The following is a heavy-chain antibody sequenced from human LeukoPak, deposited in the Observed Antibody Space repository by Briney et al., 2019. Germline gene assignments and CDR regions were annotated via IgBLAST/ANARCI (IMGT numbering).Heavy chain of an antibody. CDR2: IYYSGST. V-gene: IGHV4-39*01. CDR1: GGSISSSSYY. Sequence: SETLSLTCTVSGGSISSSSYYWGWIRQPPGKGLEYIGSIYYSGSTYYNPSLKSRVTISVDTSKNQFSLKLSPVTAADTAVYYCARRGGYCSGVSCLSWFDPWGQGTLVTVSS. CDR3: ARRGGYCSGVSCLSWFDP. D-gene: IGHD2-15*01. J-gene: IGHJ5*02.